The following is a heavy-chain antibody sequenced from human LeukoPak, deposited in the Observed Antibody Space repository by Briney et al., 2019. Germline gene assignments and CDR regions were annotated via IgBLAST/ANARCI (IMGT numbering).Heavy chain of an antibody. V-gene: IGHV3-48*04. CDR3: ARDGPRLRYFDWSLDY. Sequence: GRSLRLSCAASGFTFSSYGMHWVRQAPGKGLEWVSFISSSGSTIYYADSVKGRFTISRDNAKNSLYLQMNSLRAEDTAVYYCARDGPRLRYFDWSLDYWGQGTLVTVSS. J-gene: IGHJ4*02. D-gene: IGHD3-9*01. CDR1: GFTFSSYG. CDR2: ISSSGSTI.